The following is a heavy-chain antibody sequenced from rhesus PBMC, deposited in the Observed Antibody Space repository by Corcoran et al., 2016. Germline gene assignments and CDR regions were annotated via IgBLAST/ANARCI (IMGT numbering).Heavy chain of an antibody. J-gene: IGHJ4*01. D-gene: IGHD1-44*01. V-gene: IGHV4-80*01. CDR3: ERVGWLVY. CDR1: GGSFSSSW. Sequence: QVQLQESGPGLVKPSETLSLTCAVSGGSFSSSWWRGIRQPPGKGLEWIGEINGNSGSTNYNPSLKSRVTMTRDTSTSTAYMELSSLRSEDTAVYYCERVGWLVYWGQGVLVTVSS. CDR2: INGNSGST.